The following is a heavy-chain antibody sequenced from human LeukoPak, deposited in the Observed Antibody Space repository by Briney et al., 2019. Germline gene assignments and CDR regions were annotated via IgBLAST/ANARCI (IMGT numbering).Heavy chain of an antibody. CDR3: TRAEAY. J-gene: IGHJ4*02. CDR1: TPSISSGDSS. Sequence: PPQSMSPTCPVVTPSISSGDSSCNRLREHPGNDLEWTGHIYLRRSTSYNPSPRSPFTISLATSQTKFSLRVCSVTTADTTVYSCTRAEAYWGQGTLVTVSS. V-gene: IGHV4-31*01. CDR2: IYLRRST.